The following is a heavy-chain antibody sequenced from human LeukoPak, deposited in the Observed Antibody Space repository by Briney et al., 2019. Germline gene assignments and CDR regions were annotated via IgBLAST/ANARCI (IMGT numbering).Heavy chain of an antibody. J-gene: IGHJ3*02. CDR3: ARHVIVGAGAFDI. Sequence: SETLTLTCTVSGGSISSNNYNWGWIRQPPGKGLEWIGSIHYSGTTYYNPSLKSRVTISVDTSKNQFSLKLSSVTAADTAVYYCARHVIVGAGAFDIWGQGTVVTVSS. D-gene: IGHD1-26*01. V-gene: IGHV4-39*07. CDR1: GGSISSNNYN. CDR2: IHYSGTT.